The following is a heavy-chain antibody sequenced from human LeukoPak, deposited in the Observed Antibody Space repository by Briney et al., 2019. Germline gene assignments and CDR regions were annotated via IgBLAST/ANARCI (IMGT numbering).Heavy chain of an antibody. CDR2: IYHSWST. Sequence: SETLSLTCTVSGYSISSGYYWGWIRQPPGKGLEWIGSIYHSWSTYYNPSLKSRVTISVDTSKNQFSLKLSSVTAADKAVYYCARRGHYYYMDVWGKGTTVTVSS. D-gene: IGHD3-10*01. CDR1: GYSISSGYY. J-gene: IGHJ6*03. V-gene: IGHV4-38-2*02. CDR3: ARRGHYYYMDV.